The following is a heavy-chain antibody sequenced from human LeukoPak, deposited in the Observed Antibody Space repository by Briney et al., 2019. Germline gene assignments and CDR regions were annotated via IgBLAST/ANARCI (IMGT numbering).Heavy chain of an antibody. V-gene: IGHV4-38-2*02. CDR2: IYHSGST. Sequence: PSETLSLTCTVYGGSFSGYYWGWIRQPPGKGLEWIGSIYHSGSTYYNPSLKSRVTISVDTSKNQFSLKLSSVTAADTAVYYCARDPVGSSWYKGWFDPWGQGTLVTVSS. CDR1: GGSFSGYY. D-gene: IGHD6-13*01. J-gene: IGHJ5*02. CDR3: ARDPVGSSWYKGWFDP.